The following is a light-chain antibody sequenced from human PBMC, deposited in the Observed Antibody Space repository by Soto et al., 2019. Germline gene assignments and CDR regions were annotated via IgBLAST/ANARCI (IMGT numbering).Light chain of an antibody. Sequence: EIVLTQSPGTLSLSPGERATLSCRGSQSVSSSYLAWYQQKPGQAPRLLIYGESSRATGIPDRFSGSGSETDLTLIISRVEPEDFATYYCQKSYSTPLTFGGGTKVDI. CDR2: GES. CDR1: QSVSSSY. V-gene: IGKV3-20*01. J-gene: IGKJ4*01. CDR3: QKSYSTPLT.